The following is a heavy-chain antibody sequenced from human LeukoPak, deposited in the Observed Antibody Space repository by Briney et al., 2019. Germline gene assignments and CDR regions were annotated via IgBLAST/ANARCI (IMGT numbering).Heavy chain of an antibody. V-gene: IGHV1-3*01. CDR2: INAGNGNT. CDR1: GYTFTSYA. Sequence: VASVKVSCKASGYTFTSYAMHWVRQAPGQRLEWMGWINAGNGNTKYSQKFQGRATITRDTSASTAYMELSSLRSEDTAVYYCASTETEVYYYYGMDVWGQGITVTVSS. D-gene: IGHD4-11*01. J-gene: IGHJ6*02. CDR3: ASTETEVYYYYGMDV.